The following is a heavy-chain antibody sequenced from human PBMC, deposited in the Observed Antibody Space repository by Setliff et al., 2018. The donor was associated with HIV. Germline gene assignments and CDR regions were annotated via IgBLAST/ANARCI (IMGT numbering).Heavy chain of an antibody. V-gene: IGHV4-4*07. CDR2: IYTSGST. CDR3: GGNGYYSIDY. CDR1: GDSINTHY. Sequence: SETLSLTCTVSGDSINTHYWSWIRQPAGKGLEWIGRIYTSGSTDYNPSLKSRVTMSVDTSKNQFSLKLNSVTAADTAVYYCGGNGYYSIDYWGQGTLVTV. J-gene: IGHJ4*02. D-gene: IGHD3-22*01.